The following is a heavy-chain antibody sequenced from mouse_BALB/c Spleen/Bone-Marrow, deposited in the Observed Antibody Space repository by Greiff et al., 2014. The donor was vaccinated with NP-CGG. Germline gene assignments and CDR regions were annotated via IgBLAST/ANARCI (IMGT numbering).Heavy chain of an antibody. J-gene: IGHJ4*01. CDR3: ARGIPYYPMDF. D-gene: IGHD5-1-1*01. Sequence: EVQLQQSGAELVKPGASVKLSCTASGFNIKDTYMHWVKQRPEQGLEWIERIDPANGNTKFAPKFQGKATITADTSSNTAYLHLSSLTSEDTAVYYCARGIPYYPMDFWGQGTSVTVSS. V-gene: IGHV14-3*02. CDR2: IDPANGNT. CDR1: GFNIKDTY.